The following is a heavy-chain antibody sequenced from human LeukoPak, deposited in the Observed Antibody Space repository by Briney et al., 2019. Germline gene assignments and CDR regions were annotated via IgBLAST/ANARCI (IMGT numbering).Heavy chain of an antibody. J-gene: IGHJ4*02. CDR1: GYIFNDYY. D-gene: IGHD5-12*01. Sequence: ASVKVSCKASGYIFNDYYIYWVRQAPGQGLECMGWINSNSGGTNYAQKFQGRVTMTRDTSISTAYMELSRLRSDDTAVYYCARDRYSGYDVNPDYWGQGTLVTVSS. CDR3: ARDRYSGYDVNPDY. CDR2: INSNSGGT. V-gene: IGHV1-2*02.